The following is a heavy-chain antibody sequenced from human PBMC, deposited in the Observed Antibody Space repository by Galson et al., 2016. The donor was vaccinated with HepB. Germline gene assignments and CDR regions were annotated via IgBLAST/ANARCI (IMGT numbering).Heavy chain of an antibody. J-gene: IGHJ3*02. D-gene: IGHD1-26*01. Sequence: SLRLSCAASGFGINTYWMHWVRQAPGKGLVWVSRINSDGSSTNYADSVKGRFTISRDNAKNTLYLQMNSLRAEDTAVYYCASIRVGATLVGAFDIWGQGTMVTVSS. CDR1: GFGINTYW. CDR3: ASIRVGATLVGAFDI. V-gene: IGHV3-74*01. CDR2: INSDGSST.